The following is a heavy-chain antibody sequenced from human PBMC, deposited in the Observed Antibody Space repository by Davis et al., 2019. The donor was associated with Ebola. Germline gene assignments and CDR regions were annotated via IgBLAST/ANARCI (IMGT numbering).Heavy chain of an antibody. CDR3: ARVPRYCSSTSCYTVDY. CDR2: IFHSGST. V-gene: IGHV4-30-4*01. J-gene: IGHJ4*02. Sequence: MPSETLSLTCTVSGGSISSGDYYWSWIRQPPGKGLEWIGYIFHSGSTYYNPSLKSRVTISVDTSKTHFSLRLSSVTAADTAVYYCARVPRYCSSTSCYTVDYWGQGTLVTVSS. CDR1: GGSISSGDYY. D-gene: IGHD2-2*02.